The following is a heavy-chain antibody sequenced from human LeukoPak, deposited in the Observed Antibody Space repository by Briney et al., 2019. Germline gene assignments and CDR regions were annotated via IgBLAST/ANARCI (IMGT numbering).Heavy chain of an antibody. CDR3: ARPDIGMADLDY. CDR1: GYTFTGYY. J-gene: IGHJ4*02. CDR2: INPKSGGT. D-gene: IGHD6-19*01. Sequence: ASVKVPCKASGYTFTGYYMHWVRQAPGQGLEWMGWINPKSGGTNYAQKFQGRVTMTRDTSISTAYMELNRLRSDDTAVYYCARPDIGMADLDYWGQGTLVTVSS. V-gene: IGHV1-2*02.